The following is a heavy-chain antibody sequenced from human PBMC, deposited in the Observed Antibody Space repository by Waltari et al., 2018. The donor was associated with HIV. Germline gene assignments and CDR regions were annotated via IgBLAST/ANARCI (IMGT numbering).Heavy chain of an antibody. CDR3: ASARESGYDDEGLYYYYGMGL. V-gene: IGHV1-46*03. D-gene: IGHD5-12*01. CDR2: INPRGGST. Sequence: QAQLVQSGAEVREPGASVKVSCKASGYIFPIYYMHWVRQAPGQGLEWMGIINPRGGSTSYAQKFQGRVTMTRDTSTSAAYMELSGLRSDDTAVYYCASARESGYDDEGLYYYYGMGLWGQGTTVTVSS. CDR1: GYIFPIYY. J-gene: IGHJ6*02.